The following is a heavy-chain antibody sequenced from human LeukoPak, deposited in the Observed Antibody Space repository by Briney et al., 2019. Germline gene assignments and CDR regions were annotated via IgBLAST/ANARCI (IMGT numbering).Heavy chain of an antibody. D-gene: IGHD4-17*01. CDR2: ISSSGSTI. J-gene: IGHJ4*02. CDR1: GFTFSSYW. V-gene: IGHV3-48*04. Sequence: GGSLRLSCAASGFTFSSYWMHWVRQAPGKGLEWVSYISSSGSTIYYADSVKGRFTISRDNAKNSLYLQMNSLRAEDTAVYYCARGGHYGPRDYWGQGTLVTVSS. CDR3: ARGGHYGPRDY.